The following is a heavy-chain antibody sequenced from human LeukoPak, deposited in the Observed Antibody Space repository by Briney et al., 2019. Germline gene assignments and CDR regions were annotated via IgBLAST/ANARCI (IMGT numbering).Heavy chain of an antibody. CDR3: ARVPNYYDSSGYLGAFDI. CDR2: IYYSGST. V-gene: IGHV4-59*01. CDR1: GGSNSSYY. J-gene: IGHJ3*02. D-gene: IGHD3-22*01. Sequence: SETLSLTCTVSGGSNSSYYWSWIRQPPGKGLEWIGYIYYSGSTNYNPSLKSRVTISVDTSKNQFSLKLSSVTAADTAVYYCARVPNYYDSSGYLGAFDIWGQGTMVTVSS.